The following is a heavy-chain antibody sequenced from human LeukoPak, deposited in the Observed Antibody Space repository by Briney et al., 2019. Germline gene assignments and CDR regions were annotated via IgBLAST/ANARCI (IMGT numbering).Heavy chain of an antibody. V-gene: IGHV3-30*18. CDR2: ISYDGSNK. CDR1: GFSVSSNY. Sequence: GGSLRLSCAASGFSVSSNYMSWVRQAPGKGLEWVAVISYDGSNKYYADSVKGRFTISRDNSKNTLYLHMSSLRAEDTAVYYCAKATRYYYDSGGYWGYFDYWGQGTLVTVSS. D-gene: IGHD3-22*01. J-gene: IGHJ4*02. CDR3: AKATRYYYDSGGYWGYFDY.